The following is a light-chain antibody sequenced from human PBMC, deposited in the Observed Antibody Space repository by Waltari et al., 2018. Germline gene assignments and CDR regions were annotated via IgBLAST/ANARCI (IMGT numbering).Light chain of an antibody. J-gene: IGKJ1*01. CDR3: QHYVRLPVT. Sequence: EVLLTQSPGTLSLSPGERATLSCRVSESIGRALAWYQQKPGQAPRLLIYGASTRATGIPDRFSGSGSGTDFSLTISRLEPEDFEVYYCQHYVRLPVTFGQGTRVEI. CDR2: GAS. CDR1: ESIGRAL. V-gene: IGKV3-20*01.